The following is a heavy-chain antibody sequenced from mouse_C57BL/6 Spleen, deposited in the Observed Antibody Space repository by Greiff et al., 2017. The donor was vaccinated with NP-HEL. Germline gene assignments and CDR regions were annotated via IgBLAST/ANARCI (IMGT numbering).Heavy chain of an antibody. V-gene: IGHV14-2*01. CDR3: ARWGTTVVADY. J-gene: IGHJ2*01. D-gene: IGHD1-1*01. CDR2: IDPEDGET. Sequence: VQLQQSGADLVKPGASVKLSCTASGFTITGYYMHWVKQRTGQGLEWIGRIDPEDGETKYAPKFQGKATITADTSSSTAYLQLSSLTSEDTAVYYCARWGTTVVADYWGQGTTLTVSS. CDR1: GFTITGYY.